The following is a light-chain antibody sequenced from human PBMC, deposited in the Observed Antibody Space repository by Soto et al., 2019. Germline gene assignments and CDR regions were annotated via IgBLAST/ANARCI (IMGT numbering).Light chain of an antibody. CDR1: QTVSSSY. CDR2: GAS. CDR3: QKYGRSPWT. V-gene: IGKV3-20*01. Sequence: DIVLTQSPGTLSLSPGEGGTLSCRASQTVSSSYLAWYQQKPGQAPRLLIYGASSRATGIPDRFSGRGSGTDFTPTITRLEPEDSAVYYCQKYGRSPWTFGQGTKVEIK. J-gene: IGKJ1*01.